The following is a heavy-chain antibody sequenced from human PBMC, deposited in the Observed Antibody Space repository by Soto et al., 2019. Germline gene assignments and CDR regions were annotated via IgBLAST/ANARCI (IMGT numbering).Heavy chain of an antibody. CDR3: VRDGTKNLRDWFDP. CDR2: IYATGSY. D-gene: IGHD1-1*01. CDR1: GASLSGYY. Sequence: EPRSVTFSGSGASLSGYYCSWIRQPPGKGLEWIGRIYATGSYDYNPSLKSRITISVDMSKKQFSLTLRSVTAADTAMYYCVRDGTKNLRDWFDPWGQGILVTVSS. J-gene: IGHJ5*02. V-gene: IGHV4-4*07.